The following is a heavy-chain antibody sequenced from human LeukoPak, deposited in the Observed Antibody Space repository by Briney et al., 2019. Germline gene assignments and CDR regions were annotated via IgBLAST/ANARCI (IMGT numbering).Heavy chain of an antibody. J-gene: IGHJ4*02. CDR2: IYTSGST. V-gene: IGHV4-61*02. Sequence: SETLSLTCTVSGGSISSSSYYWGWIRQPAGKGLEWIGRIYTSGSTNYNPSLKSRVTMSVDTSKNQFSLKLSSVTAADTAVYYCARGGYSSSSFDYWGQGTLVTVSS. D-gene: IGHD6-13*01. CDR3: ARGGYSSSSFDY. CDR1: GGSISSSSYY.